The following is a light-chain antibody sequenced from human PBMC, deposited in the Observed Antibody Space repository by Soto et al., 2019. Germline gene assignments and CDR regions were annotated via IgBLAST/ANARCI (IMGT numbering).Light chain of an antibody. CDR3: KSYDSSLSGYV. Sequence: QSVLTQTPSVSGAPGQRVTISCTGRSSNIGAGYDVHWYQHLPGTAPKLLIYGTTNRPSGVPDRFSGSKSGISASLAITGLQVEDEAEYYCKSYDSSLSGYVFGTGTKVTV. J-gene: IGLJ1*01. CDR1: SSNIGAGYD. CDR2: GTT. V-gene: IGLV1-40*01.